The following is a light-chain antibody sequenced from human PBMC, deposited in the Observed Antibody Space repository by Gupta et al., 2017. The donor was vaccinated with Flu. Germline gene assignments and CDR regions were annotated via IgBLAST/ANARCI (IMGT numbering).Light chain of an antibody. CDR2: DDR. V-gene: IGLV3-21*03. CDR3: QVWDNSNDNVV. CDR1: RIGRKS. Sequence: SSVLTQPPSVSVAPGKTARITCGGDRIGRKSVHWYQQKPGQAPVLVLYDDRDRPSGIPDRFSGSNSGNTATLSISRVEAGDEADYYCQVWDNSNDNVVFGTGTKVTVL. J-gene: IGLJ1*01.